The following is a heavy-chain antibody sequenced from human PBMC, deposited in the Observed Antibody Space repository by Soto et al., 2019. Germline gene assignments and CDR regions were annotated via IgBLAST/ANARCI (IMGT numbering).Heavy chain of an antibody. V-gene: IGHV3-20*04. D-gene: IGHD3-10*01. CDR1: GFTFDDYG. CDR3: AKSQSPMVRGVIEAFDY. CDR2: INWNGGTI. J-gene: IGHJ4*02. Sequence: GGSLRLSCVASGFTFDDYGMTWVRQAPGKGLEWVSGINWNGGTIHYADSVKGRFTISRDNAKNSLFLQMNSLRAEDTTLYYCAKSQSPMVRGVIEAFDYWGQGTLVTVSS.